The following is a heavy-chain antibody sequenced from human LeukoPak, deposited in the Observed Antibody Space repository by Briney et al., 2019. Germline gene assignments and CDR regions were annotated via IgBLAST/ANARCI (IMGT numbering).Heavy chain of an antibody. D-gene: IGHD6-13*01. Sequence: ASVKVSCKASGYTFTSYGIIWVRQAPGQGLEWMGWISAYNGNTNYAQKLQGRVTMTTDTSTSTAYMELRSLRSDDTAVYYCARESGSSWRYNWFDPWGQGTLVTVSS. V-gene: IGHV1-18*01. CDR3: ARESGSSWRYNWFDP. J-gene: IGHJ5*02. CDR1: GYTFTSYG. CDR2: ISAYNGNT.